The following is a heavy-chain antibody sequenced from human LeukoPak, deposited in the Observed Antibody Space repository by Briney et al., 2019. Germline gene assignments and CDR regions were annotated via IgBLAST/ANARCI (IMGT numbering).Heavy chain of an antibody. V-gene: IGHV3-7*01. D-gene: IGHD1-26*01. CDR1: GFTFSTYW. CDR2: INKDGSDK. Sequence: GGSLRLSCAVSGFTFSTYWMSWVRQAPGKGLEWVANINKDGSDKYYVASVKGRFTISRDNAKNSLYLQMNSLRAEDMAVYYCARDEGGSYNYFWGQGTLVTVSS. J-gene: IGHJ4*02. CDR3: ARDEGGSYNYF.